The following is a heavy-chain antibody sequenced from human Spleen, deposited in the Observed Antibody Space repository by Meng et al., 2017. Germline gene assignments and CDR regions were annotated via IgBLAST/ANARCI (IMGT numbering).Heavy chain of an antibody. CDR1: GGSISTSGYY. Sequence: QPQLQESGPGLVKPSEALSLTCSVSGGSISTSGYYWGWIRQPPGKGLEWIGSIGHSGTTYYTPSLKSRVTISVDTSKNQFSLRLSSVTAADTAVYYCARQIGPWGQGTLVTVSS. J-gene: IGHJ5*02. V-gene: IGHV4-39*01. CDR2: IGHSGTT. CDR3: ARQIGP. D-gene: IGHD3-22*01.